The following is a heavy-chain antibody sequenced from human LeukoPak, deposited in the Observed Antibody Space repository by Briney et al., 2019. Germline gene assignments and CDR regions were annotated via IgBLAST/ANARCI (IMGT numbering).Heavy chain of an antibody. CDR3: AKETLNYSWGAFDI. V-gene: IGHV3-33*06. J-gene: IGHJ3*02. D-gene: IGHD5-24*01. CDR2: IWYDGSNK. CDR1: GFTFSSYG. Sequence: PGRSLRLSCAASGFTFSSYGMHWVRQAPGKGLEWVAVIWYDGSNKYYADSVKGRFTISRDNSKNTLYLQMNSLRAEDKAVYYCAKETLNYSWGAFDIWGQGTMVTVSS.